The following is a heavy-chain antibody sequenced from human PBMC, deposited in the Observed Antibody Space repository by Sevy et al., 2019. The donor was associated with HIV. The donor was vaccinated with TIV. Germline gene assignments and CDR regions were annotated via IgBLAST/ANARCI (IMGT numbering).Heavy chain of an antibody. Sequence: GGSLRLSCAASGFMFNSYSMNWVRQAPGTGLEWLSYINSDSGAISYADSVKGRFTISRDNAKNSLYLQMNSLRDEDTAVYYCVRTVSGTFRYYDYWGQGTLVTVSS. CDR3: VRTVSGTFRYYDY. J-gene: IGHJ4*02. V-gene: IGHV3-48*02. CDR1: GFMFNSYS. D-gene: IGHD3-16*02. CDR2: INSDSGAI.